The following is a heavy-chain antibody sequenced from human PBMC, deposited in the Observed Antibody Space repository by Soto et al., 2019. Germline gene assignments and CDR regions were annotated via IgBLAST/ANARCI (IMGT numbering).Heavy chain of an antibody. V-gene: IGHV2-5*02. J-gene: IGHJ4*02. CDR1: GFSLSTSGVG. D-gene: IGHD2-15*01. Sequence: QITLKESGPTLLKPTQTLTLTCTFSGFSLSTSGVGVGWIRQPPGKALEWLALIYWDDDKRYSPSLKRRLTITKDTSKNQVVLTMTNIDPVDTATYYCAHRISYRIFDYWGQGSLVTVSS. CDR2: IYWDDDK. CDR3: AHRISYRIFDY.